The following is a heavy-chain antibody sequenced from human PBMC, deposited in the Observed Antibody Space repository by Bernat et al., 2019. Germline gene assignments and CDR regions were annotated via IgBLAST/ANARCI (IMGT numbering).Heavy chain of an antibody. J-gene: IGHJ4*02. CDR1: GYTFTNYG. CDR2: ISAYNGNT. Sequence: QVQLVQSGAEVKKPGASVKVSCKASGYTFTNYGFSWVRRAPGQGLDWMGWISAYNGNTNYAQKLQGRVTMTTDTSTSTAYMELRSLGSDDTAGYYCSISWDFGDYWGQGTLVTVS. V-gene: IGHV1-18*04. D-gene: IGHD6-13*01. CDR3: SISWDFGDY.